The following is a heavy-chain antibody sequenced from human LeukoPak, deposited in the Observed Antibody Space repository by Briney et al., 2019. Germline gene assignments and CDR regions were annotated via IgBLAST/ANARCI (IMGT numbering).Heavy chain of an antibody. CDR1: GFTFRNAW. D-gene: IGHD3-22*01. V-gene: IGHV3-15*01. CDR3: STVKGDSDIFDM. Sequence: GGSLRLSCAASGFTFRNAWMTWVRQAPGKGLEWVGRIRSKSDGGTTDYTAPVKGRFTISRDDSKNTLYLQMNNLKAEDTAVYYCSTVKGDSDIFDMWGQGTMVTVSS. J-gene: IGHJ3*02. CDR2: IRSKSDGGTT.